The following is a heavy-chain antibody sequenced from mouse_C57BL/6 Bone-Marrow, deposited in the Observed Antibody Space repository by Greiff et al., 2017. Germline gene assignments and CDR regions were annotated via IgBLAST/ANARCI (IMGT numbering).Heavy chain of an antibody. CDR2: IDPENGDT. CDR1: GFNIKDDY. V-gene: IGHV14-4*01. CDR3: TGSSYYFDY. Sequence: VQLQQSGAELVRPGASVKLSCTASGFNIKDDYMHWVKQRPEQGLEWIGWIDPENGDTEYASKFQGQATITADTSSNPAYLQLSSLTSEDTAVYYCTGSSYYFDYWGQGTTLTVSS. D-gene: IGHD1-1*01. J-gene: IGHJ2*01.